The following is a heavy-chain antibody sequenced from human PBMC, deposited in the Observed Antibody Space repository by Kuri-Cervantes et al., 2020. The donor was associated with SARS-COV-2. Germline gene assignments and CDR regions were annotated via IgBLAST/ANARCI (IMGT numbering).Heavy chain of an antibody. D-gene: IGHD3-22*01. Sequence: ESLKISCTVSGGSISSSSYYWGWIRQPPGKGLEWIGSIYYSGSTYYNPSLKSRVTIFVDTSKNQFSLKLSSVTAADTAVYYCARSRAMIVAQADAFDIWGQGTMVTVSS. V-gene: IGHV4-39*01. CDR2: IYYSGST. CDR3: ARSRAMIVAQADAFDI. CDR1: GGSISSSSYY. J-gene: IGHJ3*02.